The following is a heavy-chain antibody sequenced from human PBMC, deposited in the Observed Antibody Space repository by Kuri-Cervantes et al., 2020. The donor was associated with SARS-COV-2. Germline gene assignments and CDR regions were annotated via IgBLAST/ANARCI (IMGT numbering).Heavy chain of an antibody. D-gene: IGHD5-24*01. V-gene: IGHV3-43*01. CDR2: ISWDGGST. Sequence: GESLKISCAASGFTFDDYTMHWVRQAPGKGLEWVSLISWDGGSTYYADSVKGRFTISRDNAKNTLYLQMNSLRVEDTAVYYCASVSTMGVSLDWGQGTLVTVSS. CDR3: ASVSTMGVSLD. CDR1: GFTFDDYT. J-gene: IGHJ4*02.